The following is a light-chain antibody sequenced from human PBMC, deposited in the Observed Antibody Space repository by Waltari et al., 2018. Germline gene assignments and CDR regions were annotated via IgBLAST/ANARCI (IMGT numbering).Light chain of an antibody. J-gene: IGLJ3*02. CDR3: AAWDDSLNGRWV. Sequence: QSVLTQPPSASGTPGQGVTISCSGGASTIGNTFVNWYQPVPGKAPKLLIYRSDRRPAGVPDRFSGSKSGTSASLAISGLQSEDEADYYCAAWDDSLNGRWVFGGGTKVTVL. CDR1: ASTIGNTF. V-gene: IGLV1-44*01. CDR2: RSD.